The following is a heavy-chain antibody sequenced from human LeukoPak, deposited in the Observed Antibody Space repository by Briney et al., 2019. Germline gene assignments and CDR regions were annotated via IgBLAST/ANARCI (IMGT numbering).Heavy chain of an antibody. CDR1: GDSISSSSYY. D-gene: IGHD2-15*01. V-gene: IGHV4-39*01. J-gene: IGHJ4*02. Sequence: SETLSLTCTVSGDSISSSSYYWGWIRQPPGKGLEWMGSVHYSGNTYYTSSLKSRVTISVDTSKNQFSLNLNSVTAADTAVYYCARQKPLVVVSATGCSCDYWGQGTLVTVSS. CDR3: ARQKPLVVVSATGCSCDY. CDR2: VHYSGNT.